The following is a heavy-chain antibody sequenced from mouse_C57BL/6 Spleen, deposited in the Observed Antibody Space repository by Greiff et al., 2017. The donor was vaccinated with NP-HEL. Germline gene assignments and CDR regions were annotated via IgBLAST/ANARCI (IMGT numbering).Heavy chain of an antibody. CDR3: ARQLRY. CDR1: GYTFTSYW. Sequence: QVQLQQSGAELVMPGASVKLSCKASGYTFTSYWMHWVKQRPGQGLEWIGEIDPSDSYTNYNQKFKGKSTLTVDKSSSTAYMQLSSLTSEDSAVYYCARQLRYWGQGTSVTVSS. J-gene: IGHJ4*01. CDR2: IDPSDSYT. D-gene: IGHD3-2*02. V-gene: IGHV1-69*01.